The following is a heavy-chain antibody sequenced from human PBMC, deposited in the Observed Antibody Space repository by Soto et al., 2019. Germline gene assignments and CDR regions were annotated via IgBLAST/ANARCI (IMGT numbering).Heavy chain of an antibody. D-gene: IGHD3-10*01. CDR1: GGTFSSYA. Sequence: QVQLVQSGAEVKKPGSSVKVSCKASGGTFSSYAISWVRQAPGQGLEWMGGIIPIFGTANYAQKFQGRVTITADESTSPDYMELSSLRSEDTAVSYGARGGWCGELSGWFDPWGQGTLVTVSS. V-gene: IGHV1-69*01. CDR3: ARGGWCGELSGWFDP. CDR2: IIPIFGTA. J-gene: IGHJ5*02.